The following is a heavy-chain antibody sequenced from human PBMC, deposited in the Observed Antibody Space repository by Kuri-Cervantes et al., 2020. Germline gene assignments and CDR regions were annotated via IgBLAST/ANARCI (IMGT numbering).Heavy chain of an antibody. CDR3: ARARGPYCSGGSCYSGSAFDI. J-gene: IGHJ3*02. D-gene: IGHD2-15*01. CDR1: GFTFGNYG. Sequence: GGSLRLSCAASGFTFGNYGMHWVRQAPGKGLEWVTFIRYDGSNKYYADSVKGRLTISRDNSKNTLYLHMNGLRAEDTGVYYCARARGPYCSGGSCYSGSAFDIWGQGTMVT. CDR2: IRYDGSNK. V-gene: IGHV3-30*02.